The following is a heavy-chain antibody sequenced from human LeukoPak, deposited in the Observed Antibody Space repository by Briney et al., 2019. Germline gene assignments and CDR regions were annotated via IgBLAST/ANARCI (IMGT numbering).Heavy chain of an antibody. J-gene: IGHJ4*02. CDR1: GGSISSYY. D-gene: IGHD1-26*01. CDR3: AREGATTYIDY. Sequence: SETLSLTCTVSGGSISSYYWSWIRQPPGKGLEWIGYIYYSGSTYYNPSLKSRVTISVDTSKNQFSLKLSSVTAADTAVYYCAREGATTYIDYWGQGTLVTVSS. CDR2: IYYSGST. V-gene: IGHV4-30-4*01.